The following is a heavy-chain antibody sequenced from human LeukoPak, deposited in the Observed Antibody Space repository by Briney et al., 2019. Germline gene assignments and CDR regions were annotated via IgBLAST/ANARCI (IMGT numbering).Heavy chain of an antibody. CDR3: ARDPARGWELNYFDY. V-gene: IGHV3-30*02. Sequence: GGSLRLSCAASGFTFSSYGMHWVRQAPGKGLEWVAFIRYDGSNKYYADSVKGRFTISRDNSKNTLYLQMNSLRAEDTAVYYCARDPARGWELNYFDYWGQGTLVTVSS. CDR2: IRYDGSNK. CDR1: GFTFSSYG. D-gene: IGHD1-26*01. J-gene: IGHJ4*02.